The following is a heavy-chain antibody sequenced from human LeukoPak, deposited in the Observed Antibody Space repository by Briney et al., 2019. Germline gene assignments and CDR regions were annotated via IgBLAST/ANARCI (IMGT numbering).Heavy chain of an antibody. CDR2: FSGAGSGT. CDR3: ARNVRVGYSSSWGVVDY. J-gene: IGHJ4*02. V-gene: IGHV3-23*01. CDR1: GVTQLDFNNNA. D-gene: IGHD6-13*01. Sequence: PGGSLRLSCAASGVTQLDFNNNAMGWARQARGKGLEGVSTFSGAGSGTYYADSVRGRFTISRDNSKNTLYLQMNSLRAEDTAVYYCARNVRVGYSSSWGVVDYWGQGTLVTVSS.